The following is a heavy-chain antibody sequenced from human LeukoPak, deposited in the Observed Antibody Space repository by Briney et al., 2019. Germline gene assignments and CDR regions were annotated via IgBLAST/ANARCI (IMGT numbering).Heavy chain of an antibody. D-gene: IGHD6-19*01. CDR1: GYTFNIYG. V-gene: IGHV1-18*01. CDR3: ARASSGSAHNWFGP. J-gene: IGHJ5*01. Sequence: ASVTVSFTASGYTFNIYGFTWVRQAPGQGLEWMGWVCPYNRNTTSAQKLQGRVTLTTDTSTSTAYMELRNLTSDDTAIHYCARASSGSAHNWFGPWGQGTLVTVSS. CDR2: VCPYNRNT.